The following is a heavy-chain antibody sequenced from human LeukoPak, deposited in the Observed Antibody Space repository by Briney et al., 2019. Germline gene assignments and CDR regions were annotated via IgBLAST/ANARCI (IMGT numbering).Heavy chain of an antibody. CDR3: ARGRPGYCSSTSCSTTYNWFDP. D-gene: IGHD2-2*01. J-gene: IGHJ5*02. Sequence: ASVKVSCKASGYTFTSYYMHWVRQAPGQGLEGMGIINPSGGSTSYAQKFQGRVTMTRDMSTSTVYMELSSLRSEDTAVYYCARGRPGYCSSTSCSTTYNWFDPWGQGTLVTVSS. V-gene: IGHV1-46*01. CDR1: GYTFTSYY. CDR2: INPSGGST.